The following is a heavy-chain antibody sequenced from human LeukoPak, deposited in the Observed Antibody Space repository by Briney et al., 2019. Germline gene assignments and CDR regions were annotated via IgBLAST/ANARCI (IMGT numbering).Heavy chain of an antibody. Sequence: GRSLRLSCAASGFTFDDYAMHWVRQAPGKGLEWVSVIYSGGSTYYADSVKGRFTISRDNSKNTLYLQMNSLRAEDTAVYYCARYSGSFHPFDYWGQGTLVTVSS. CDR1: GFTFDDYA. CDR2: IYSGGST. D-gene: IGHD1-26*01. J-gene: IGHJ4*02. V-gene: IGHV3-53*01. CDR3: ARYSGSFHPFDY.